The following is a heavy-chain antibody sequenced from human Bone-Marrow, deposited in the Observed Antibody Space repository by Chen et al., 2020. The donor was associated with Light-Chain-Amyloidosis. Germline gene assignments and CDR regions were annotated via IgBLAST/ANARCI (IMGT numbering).Heavy chain of an antibody. J-gene: IGHJ5*02. CDR2: IFTDGRT. D-gene: IGHD3-9*01. CDR1: GFTVSGSY. CDR3: ARGSRDAFWTGEGFDP. V-gene: IGHV3-53*01. Sequence: EVQLVESGGGLMQPGGSLRLSCAASGFTVSGSYMAWVRQAPGKGLEWLSFIFTDGRTTYAASVKGRFTISRDTSQNTFFLQMNSLRAEDTAIYYCARGSRDAFWTGEGFDPWGQGTLVTVSS.